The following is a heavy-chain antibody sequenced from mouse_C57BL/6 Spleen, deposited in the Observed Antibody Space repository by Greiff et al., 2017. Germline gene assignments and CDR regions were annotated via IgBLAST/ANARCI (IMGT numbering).Heavy chain of an antibody. CDR3: TTAGNWDGDMDE. D-gene: IGHD4-1*01. CDR1: GFNIKDDY. J-gene: IGHJ1*03. Sequence: VQLQQSGAELVRPGASVKLSCTASGFNIKDDYMHWVKQRPEPGLEWIGWIDPENGDTEYASKFPGQDTITADTSSHPAYLQPRSLTSEDTAVYYCTTAGNWDGDMDEGGTGTTVTVSS. V-gene: IGHV14-4*01. CDR2: IDPENGDT.